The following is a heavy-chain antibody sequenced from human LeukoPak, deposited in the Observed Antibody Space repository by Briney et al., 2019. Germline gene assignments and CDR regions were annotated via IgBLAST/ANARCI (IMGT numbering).Heavy chain of an antibody. Sequence: GASLRVCCKPAGYTFTRYYMHWVGQAPGQALEWMGIINPTGGSTSYAQKVQGRVTMTRDTSTSTVYMELSSLRSEDTAVYYCARDRGYSSSLGYWGQGTLVTVSS. CDR1: GYTFTRYY. V-gene: IGHV1-46*01. J-gene: IGHJ4*02. CDR3: ARDRGYSSSLGY. D-gene: IGHD5-18*01. CDR2: INPTGGST.